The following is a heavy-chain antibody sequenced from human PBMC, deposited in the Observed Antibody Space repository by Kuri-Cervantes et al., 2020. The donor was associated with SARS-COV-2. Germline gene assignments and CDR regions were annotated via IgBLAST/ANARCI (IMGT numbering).Heavy chain of an antibody. D-gene: IGHD6-19*01. V-gene: IGHV3-11*04. J-gene: IGHJ4*02. Sequence: GESLKISCAASGFTFSDYYMSWIRQAPGKGLEWVSYISSSGSTIYYADSVKGRFTISRDNAKNSLYLQMNSLRAEDTAVYYCARGYSSGWYFDYWGQGTLVTVSS. CDR3: ARGYSSGWYFDY. CDR1: GFTFSDYY. CDR2: ISSSGSTI.